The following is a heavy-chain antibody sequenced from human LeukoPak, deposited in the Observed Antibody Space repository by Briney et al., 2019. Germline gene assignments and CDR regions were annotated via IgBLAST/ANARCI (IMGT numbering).Heavy chain of an antibody. D-gene: IGHD2-21*01. CDR1: GFTFSSYG. CDR2: ISYDGSNK. CDR3: ARDVDANY. V-gene: IGHV3-30*03. Sequence: GGSLRLSCAASGFTFSSYGMHWVRQAPGKGLEWVAVISYDGSNKYYADSVKGRFTISRDNSKNTLYLQMNSLRAEDTALYYCARDVDANYWGQGILVTVSS. J-gene: IGHJ4*02.